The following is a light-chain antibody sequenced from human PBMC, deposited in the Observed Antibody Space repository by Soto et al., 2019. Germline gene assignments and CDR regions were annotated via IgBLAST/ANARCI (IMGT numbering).Light chain of an antibody. CDR3: QQYNNWPAYT. Sequence: EIVMTQSPATLSVSPGERATLSCRASQSVSSNLAWYQQKPGQAPRLLIYGASTRATGIPDRFSGSGSGTEFTLTISSLRSEDFAVYYCQQYNNWPAYTFGQGTKLEIK. CDR1: QSVSSN. J-gene: IGKJ2*01. V-gene: IGKV3-15*01. CDR2: GAS.